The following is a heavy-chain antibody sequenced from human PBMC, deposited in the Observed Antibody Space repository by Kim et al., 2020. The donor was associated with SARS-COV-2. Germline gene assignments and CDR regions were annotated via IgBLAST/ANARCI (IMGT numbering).Heavy chain of an antibody. D-gene: IGHD3-9*01. Sequence: SETLSLTCTVSGGSISSSSYYWGWIRQPPGKGLEWIGSIYYSGSTYYNPSLKSRVTTSVDTSKNQFSLKLSSVTAADTAVYYCARRNVLRYFDWLLGPSGMDVWGQGTTVTVSS. V-gene: IGHV4-39*01. J-gene: IGHJ6*02. CDR3: ARRNVLRYFDWLLGPSGMDV. CDR2: IYYSGST. CDR1: GGSISSSSYY.